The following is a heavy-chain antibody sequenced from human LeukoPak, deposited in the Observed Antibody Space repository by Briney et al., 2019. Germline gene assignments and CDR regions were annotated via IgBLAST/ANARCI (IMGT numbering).Heavy chain of an antibody. CDR3: ARTGITYYDFWSGYYNDYFDY. V-gene: IGHV3-30*01. D-gene: IGHD3-3*01. CDR1: GFTFSSYA. Sequence: GGSLRLSCAASGFTFSSYAMHWVRQAPGKGLEWVAVISYDGSNKYYADSVKGRFTISRDNSKNTLYLQMNSLGAEDTAVYYCARTGITYYDFWSGYYNDYFDYWGQGTLVTVSS. J-gene: IGHJ4*02. CDR2: ISYDGSNK.